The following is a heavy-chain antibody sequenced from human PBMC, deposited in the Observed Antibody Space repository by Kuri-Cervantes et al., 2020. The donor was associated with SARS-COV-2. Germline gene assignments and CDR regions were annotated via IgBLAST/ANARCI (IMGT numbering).Heavy chain of an antibody. D-gene: IGHD3-22*01. J-gene: IGHJ4*02. CDR3: AREGNNMIVSSEFDY. V-gene: IGHV3-30*02. CDR1: GFTFSNYG. CDR2: IQYDGSNK. Sequence: GESLKISCAASGFTFSNYGMHWVRQAPGKGLEWVAFIQYDGSNKFYGDSLKGRFTISRDNAKNSLYLQMNSLRAEDTAVYYCAREGNNMIVSSEFDYWGQGTLVTVSS.